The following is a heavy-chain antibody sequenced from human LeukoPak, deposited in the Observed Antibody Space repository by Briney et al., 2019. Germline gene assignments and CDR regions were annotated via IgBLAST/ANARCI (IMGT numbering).Heavy chain of an antibody. J-gene: IGHJ4*02. V-gene: IGHV3-23*01. CDR3: ARKKNYYFDY. Sequence: PGGSLRLSCEASGFTFGSYAMYWVRQAPGKGLEWVAGIFGSGGSAHYADSAKGRFTISRDNSKNTVYLQMNSLRAEDTAVYYCARKKNYYFDYWGQGTLVTVSS. CDR2: IFGSGGSA. CDR1: GFTFGSYA.